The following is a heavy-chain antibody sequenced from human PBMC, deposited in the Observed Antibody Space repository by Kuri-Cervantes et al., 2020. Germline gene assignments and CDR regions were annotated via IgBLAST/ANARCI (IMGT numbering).Heavy chain of an antibody. Sequence: GSLRLSCAVYGGSFSGYYWSWIRQPPGKGLEWIGEINHSGSTNYNPSPKSRATISVDRSMNQFSLKLSSLTAADTAVYYCARGQGISYYSFYYMDVWGKGTTVTVSS. CDR2: INHSGST. CDR3: ARGQGISYYSFYYMDV. D-gene: IGHD2-21*01. J-gene: IGHJ6*03. CDR1: GGSFSGYY. V-gene: IGHV4-34*01.